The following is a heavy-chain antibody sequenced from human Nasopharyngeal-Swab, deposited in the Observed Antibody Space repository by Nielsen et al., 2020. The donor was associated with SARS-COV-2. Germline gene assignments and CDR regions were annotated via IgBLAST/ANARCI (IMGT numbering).Heavy chain of an antibody. D-gene: IGHD3-22*01. CDR3: ARMYYDSSGYYGAFDY. CDR1: GYTFTGYY. V-gene: IGHV1-2*02. Sequence: ASVKVSCKASGYTFTGYYMHWVRQAPGQGLEWMGWLNPNSGGTNYAQKFQGRVTMTRDTSISTAYMELSRLRSDDTAVYYCARMYYDSSGYYGAFDYWGQGTLVTVSS. CDR2: LNPNSGGT. J-gene: IGHJ4*02.